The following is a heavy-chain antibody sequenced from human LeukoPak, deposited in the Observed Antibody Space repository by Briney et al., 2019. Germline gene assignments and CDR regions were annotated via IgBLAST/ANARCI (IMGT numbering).Heavy chain of an antibody. D-gene: IGHD3-10*01. V-gene: IGHV1-8*01. CDR1: GYTFTSYD. Sequence: ASVKVSCKASGYTFTSYDINWVRQATGQGLEWMGWMNPNSGNTGYAQKFQGRVTMTRNTSISTAYMELRSLRSDDTAVYYCARAVWFGVPSWFDPWGQGTLVTVSS. CDR3: ARAVWFGVPSWFDP. CDR2: MNPNSGNT. J-gene: IGHJ5*02.